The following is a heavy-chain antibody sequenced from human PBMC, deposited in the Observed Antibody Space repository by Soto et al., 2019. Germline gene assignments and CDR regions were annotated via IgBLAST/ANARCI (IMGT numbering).Heavy chain of an antibody. CDR3: ARMSATGTRWFDP. CDR1: GGSFSSGAYH. J-gene: IGHJ5*02. V-gene: IGHV4-31*03. Sequence: QVQLQESGPGLVKPSQTLSLTCTVSGGSFSSGAYHWSWVRQHPGQGLAWIASISYRGITYSNPSLKGRPFMSVDTSKNQFSLNLTSVTAADTAVYHCARMSATGTRWFDPWGQGTLVTVSS. D-gene: IGHD6-13*01. CDR2: ISYRGIT.